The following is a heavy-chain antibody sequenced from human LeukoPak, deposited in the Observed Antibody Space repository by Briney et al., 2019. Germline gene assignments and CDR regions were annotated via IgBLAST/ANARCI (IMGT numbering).Heavy chain of an antibody. CDR3: ARVPPYYYDSSGYNPEPRYWYFDL. Sequence: SETLSLTCTVSGGSISSYYWSWIRQPPGKGLEWIGYIYYSGSTNYNPSLKSRVTISVDTSKSQFSLMLSSVTAADTAVYYCARVPPYYYDSSGYNPEPRYWYFDLWGRGTLVTVSS. D-gene: IGHD3-22*01. V-gene: IGHV4-59*01. J-gene: IGHJ2*01. CDR2: IYYSGST. CDR1: GGSISSYY.